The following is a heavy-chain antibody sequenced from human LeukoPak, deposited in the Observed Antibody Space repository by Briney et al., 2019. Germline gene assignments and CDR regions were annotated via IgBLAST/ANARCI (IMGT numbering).Heavy chain of an antibody. CDR1: GFTFSTYP. J-gene: IGHJ5*02. CDR2: ISGSGGST. Sequence: PGRSLRLPCAASGFTFSTYPMHWVRQAPGKGLEWVSAISGSGGSTYYADSVKGRFTISRDNSKNTLYLQMNSLRAEDTAVYYCAKDSTVTTRGRFDPWGQGTLVTVSS. V-gene: IGHV3-23*01. D-gene: IGHD4-17*01. CDR3: AKDSTVTTRGRFDP.